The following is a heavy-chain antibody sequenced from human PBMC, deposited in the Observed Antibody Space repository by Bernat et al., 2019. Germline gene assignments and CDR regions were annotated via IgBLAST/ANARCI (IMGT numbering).Heavy chain of an antibody. Sequence: EVQLLESGGGLVQPGGSLRLSCAASGFTFSNAWMSWVRQAPGKGLEWVGRIKSKTDGGTTDYAAPVKGRFTISRDDSKNTLYLQMNSLKTEDTAVYYCTTGPVVVAARYFDYWGQGTLVTVSS. J-gene: IGHJ4*02. CDR2: IKSKTDGGTT. CDR3: TTGPVVVAARYFDY. V-gene: IGHV3-15*01. D-gene: IGHD2-15*01. CDR1: GFTFSNAW.